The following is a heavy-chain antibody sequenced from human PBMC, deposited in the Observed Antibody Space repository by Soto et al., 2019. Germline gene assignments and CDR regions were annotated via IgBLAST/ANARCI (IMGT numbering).Heavy chain of an antibody. D-gene: IGHD2-2*01. V-gene: IGHV3-23*01. CDR1: GFTLSSYA. CDR2: ISGSGGST. Sequence: GGSLRLSCAASGFTLSSYAMSWVRQAPGKGLEWVSAISGSGGSTYYADSVKGRFTISRDNSKNTLYLQMNSLRAEDTAVYYCAKASAADYYYYGMDVWGQGTTVTVSS. CDR3: AKASAADYYYYGMDV. J-gene: IGHJ6*02.